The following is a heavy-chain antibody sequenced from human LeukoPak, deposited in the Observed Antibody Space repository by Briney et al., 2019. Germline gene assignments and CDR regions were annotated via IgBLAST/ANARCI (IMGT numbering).Heavy chain of an antibody. CDR3: ARGRAVRQSDGFDI. J-gene: IGHJ3*02. CDR2: MNPNSGYT. CDR1: AYTFTNYD. V-gene: IGHV1-8*01. D-gene: IGHD6-6*01. Sequence: ASVKVSCKASAYTFTNYDINWVRQAPGQGLEWMGWMNPNSGYTGYAQKFQGRVNITRNTSISTAYMELSSLRSDDTAVYYCARGRAVRQSDGFDIWGQGTMVTVSS.